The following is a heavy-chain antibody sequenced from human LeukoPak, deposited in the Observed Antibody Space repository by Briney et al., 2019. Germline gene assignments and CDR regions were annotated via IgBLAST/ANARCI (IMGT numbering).Heavy chain of an antibody. CDR3: AKVRYDSSGYQSPYFDY. CDR1: GFTLSTDA. D-gene: IGHD3-22*01. J-gene: IGHJ4*02. V-gene: IGHV3-23*01. Sequence: GGSLRLSCLTSGFTLSTDAMSWVRQAPGKGLEWISGISGSGASTYYADSVKGRFTISRDDSRNTLYLQMNSLRVEDTAVYYCAKVRYDSSGYQSPYFDYWGQGTLVTVSS. CDR2: ISGSGAST.